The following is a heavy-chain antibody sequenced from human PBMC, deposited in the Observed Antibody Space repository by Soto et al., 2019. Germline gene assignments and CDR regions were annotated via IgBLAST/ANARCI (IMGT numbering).Heavy chain of an antibody. J-gene: IGHJ5*02. CDR2: ISSSSSTI. CDR1: GFTFSSYS. CDR3: AREGRFDCSSTSCYVGWFDP. Sequence: GGSLRLSCAASGFTFSSYSMNWVRQAPGKGLEWVSYISSSSSTIYYADSVKGRFTISRDNAKNSLYLQMNSLRAEDTAVYYCAREGRFDCSSTSCYVGWFDPWGQGTLVTVSS. V-gene: IGHV3-48*04. D-gene: IGHD2-2*01.